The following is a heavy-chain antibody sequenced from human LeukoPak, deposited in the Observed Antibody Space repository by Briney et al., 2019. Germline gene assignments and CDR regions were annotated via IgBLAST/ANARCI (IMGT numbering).Heavy chain of an antibody. Sequence: SETLSLTCTVSGGSISSSSYYWGWIRQPPGKGLEWTGSIYYSGSTYYNPSLKSRVTISVDTSKNQFSLKPSSVTAADTAVYYCARDSESSDNYFDYWGQGTLVTVSS. J-gene: IGHJ4*02. CDR1: GGSISSSSYY. D-gene: IGHD1-14*01. V-gene: IGHV4-39*07. CDR3: ARDSESSDNYFDY. CDR2: IYYSGST.